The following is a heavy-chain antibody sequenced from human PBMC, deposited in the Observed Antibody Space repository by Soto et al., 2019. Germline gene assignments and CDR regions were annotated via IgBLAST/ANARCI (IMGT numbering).Heavy chain of an antibody. CDR1: GGSTSSDNY. CDR3: AREGGESSDGLYYFDS. CDR2: IYYSGNT. D-gene: IGHD3-16*01. J-gene: IGHJ4*01. Sequence: PSDTLSLTCTVSGGSTSSDNYWSWIRQPPGKGLEWIGHIYYSGNTDYNPSLKSRLAISIDTSKNQFSLKLSSVTAADTAVYFCAREGGESSDGLYYFDSWGHGSLVTVSS. V-gene: IGHV4-30-4*02.